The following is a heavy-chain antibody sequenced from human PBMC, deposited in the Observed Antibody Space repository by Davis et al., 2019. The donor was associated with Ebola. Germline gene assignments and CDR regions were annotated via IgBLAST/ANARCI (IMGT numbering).Heavy chain of an antibody. CDR2: IYYSGST. J-gene: IGHJ4*02. V-gene: IGHV4-59*01. CDR1: GGSISSYY. Sequence: SETLSLTCTVSGGSISSYYWSWIRQPPGKGLEWIGYIYYSGSTNYNPSLKSRVTISVDTSKNQSSLKLSSVTAADTAVYYCARESYYYDSSGYSRGGFDYWGQGTLVTVSS. CDR3: ARESYYYDSSGYSRGGFDY. D-gene: IGHD3-22*01.